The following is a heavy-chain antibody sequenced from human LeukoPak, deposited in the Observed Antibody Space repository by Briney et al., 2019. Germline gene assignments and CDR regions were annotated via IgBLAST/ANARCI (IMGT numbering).Heavy chain of an antibody. Sequence: PGGSLRLSCAASGFTFSSYWMHWVRQAPGKGLVWVSRINSDGSSTSYADSVKGRFTISRDNSKNTVYLQMNSLRAEGTAVYYCAKAVYVNWFDAFDLWGQGTMVTVSS. V-gene: IGHV3-74*01. D-gene: IGHD2-8*01. CDR2: INSDGSST. J-gene: IGHJ3*01. CDR3: AKAVYVNWFDAFDL. CDR1: GFTFSSYW.